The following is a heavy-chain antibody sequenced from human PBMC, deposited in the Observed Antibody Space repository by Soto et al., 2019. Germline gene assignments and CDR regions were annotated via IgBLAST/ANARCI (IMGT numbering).Heavy chain of an antibody. Sequence: GGSLRLSCAASGFTFSSYAMSWVRQAPGKGLEWVSAISGSGGSTYYADSVKGRFTISRDNSKNTLYLQMNSLRAEDTAVYYCAKDQDIVVVPAGRHDYWGQGTLVTVSS. CDR2: ISGSGGST. CDR3: AKDQDIVVVPAGRHDY. V-gene: IGHV3-23*01. D-gene: IGHD2-2*01. J-gene: IGHJ4*02. CDR1: GFTFSSYA.